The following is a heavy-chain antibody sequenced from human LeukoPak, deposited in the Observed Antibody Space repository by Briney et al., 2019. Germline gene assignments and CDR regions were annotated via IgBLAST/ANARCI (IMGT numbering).Heavy chain of an antibody. CDR2: ISGSGGST. CDR3: AKEIQYSSSWLAGGAFDI. D-gene: IGHD6-13*01. Sequence: TGGSLRLSCAASGFTFSSYAMSWVRQAPGKGLEWVSAISGSGGSTYYPDSVKGRFTISRDNSKNTLYLQMKSLRAEDTAVYYCAKEIQYSSSWLAGGAFDIWGQGTMVTVSS. V-gene: IGHV3-23*01. CDR1: GFTFSSYA. J-gene: IGHJ3*02.